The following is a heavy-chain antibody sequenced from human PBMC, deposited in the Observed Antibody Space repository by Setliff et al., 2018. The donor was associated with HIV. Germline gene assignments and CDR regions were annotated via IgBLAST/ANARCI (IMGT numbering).Heavy chain of an antibody. CDR2: IYHNGIT. J-gene: IGHJ4*03. V-gene: IGHV4-38-2*01. D-gene: IGHD4-17*01. CDR1: GYPIIRGYY. Sequence: SETLSLTCGLFGYPIIRGYYWAWIRQPPGMGPEWNGSIYHNGITYYNPFLKSRVTLSVDTSQTQYSLNLSSVPAADTAIYYRARRIYGNKPYFAYWRQGT. CDR3: ARRIYGNKPYFAY.